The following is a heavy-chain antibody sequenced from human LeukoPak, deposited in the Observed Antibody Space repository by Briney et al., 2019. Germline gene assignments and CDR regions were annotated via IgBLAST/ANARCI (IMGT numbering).Heavy chain of an antibody. V-gene: IGHV4-34*01. CDR3: ARAPIHYYYDSSGYYYLFDH. CDR2: INHSGST. J-gene: IGHJ4*02. D-gene: IGHD3-22*01. CDR1: GGSFSGYY. Sequence: SETLSLTCAVYGGSFSGYYWSWIRQPPGKGLEWIGEINHSGSTNYNPSLKSRVTISVDTSKNQFSLKLSSVTAADTAVYYCARAPIHYYYDSSGYYYLFDHWGQGTLVTVSS.